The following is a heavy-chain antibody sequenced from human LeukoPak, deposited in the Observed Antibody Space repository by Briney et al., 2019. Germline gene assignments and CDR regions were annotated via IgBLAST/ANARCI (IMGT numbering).Heavy chain of an antibody. J-gene: IGHJ4*02. CDR2: IIPIFGTA. CDR1: GGTFSSYA. V-gene: IGHV1-69*05. Sequence: SVKVSCKASGGTFSSYAISWVRQAPGQGLEWMGGIIPIFGTANYAQKFQGRVTITTDESTSTAYMELSSLRSEDTAVYYCARGRDSSGCPDYWGQGTLVTVSS. D-gene: IGHD3-22*01. CDR3: ARGRDSSGCPDY.